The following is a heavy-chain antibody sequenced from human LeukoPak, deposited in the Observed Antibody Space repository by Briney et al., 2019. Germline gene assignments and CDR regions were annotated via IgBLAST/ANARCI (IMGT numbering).Heavy chain of an antibody. J-gene: IGHJ3*02. CDR2: INHSGGT. V-gene: IGHV4-34*01. CDR1: GGSFSDYS. CDR3: ARRRDSSGYQSQGAFDI. D-gene: IGHD3-22*01. Sequence: SETLSLTCAVYGGSFSDYSWSWIRQPPGKGLEWIGEINHSGGTNNNPSLMSRVTISVDTSKNQFSLKLSSVTAADTAVYYCARRRDSSGYQSQGAFDIWGQGTMVTVSS.